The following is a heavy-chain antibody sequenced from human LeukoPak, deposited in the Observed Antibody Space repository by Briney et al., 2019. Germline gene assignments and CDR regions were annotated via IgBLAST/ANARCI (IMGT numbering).Heavy chain of an antibody. Sequence: GGSLRLSCAASGFTFSSYWMSWVRQAPGKGLEWVANIKQDGSEKYYVDSVKGRFAISRDNAKNSLYLQMNSLRAEDTAVYYCAKDQVRGYSYGIKDYWGQGTLVTVSS. CDR1: GFTFSSYW. CDR3: AKDQVRGYSYGIKDY. D-gene: IGHD5-18*01. J-gene: IGHJ4*02. V-gene: IGHV3-7*01. CDR2: IKQDGSEK.